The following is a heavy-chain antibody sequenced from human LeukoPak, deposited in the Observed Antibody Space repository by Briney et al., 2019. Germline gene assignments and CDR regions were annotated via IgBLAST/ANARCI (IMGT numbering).Heavy chain of an antibody. Sequence: GGSLRLSCAASGFTFDDYVMSWVRDAPGKGLEWVSGINWNGGSTGYADSVKGRFTISRDNAKNSLYLQMNSLRAEDTALYYCARELGYCSGGSCERNYYFDYWGQGTLVTVSS. CDR1: GFTFDDYV. V-gene: IGHV3-20*04. D-gene: IGHD2-15*01. CDR2: INWNGGST. CDR3: ARELGYCSGGSCERNYYFDY. J-gene: IGHJ4*02.